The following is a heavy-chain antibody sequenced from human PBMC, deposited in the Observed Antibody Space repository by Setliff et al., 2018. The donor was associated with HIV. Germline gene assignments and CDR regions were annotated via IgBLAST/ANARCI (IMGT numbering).Heavy chain of an antibody. CDR1: GFTFSSYE. Sequence: PGGSLRLSCAASGFTFSSYEMNWVRQAPGKGLEWVSYISSSGSTIYYADSAKGRFTISRDNAKNSLYLQMNSLRAEDTAVYYCAAVPWGHSSLIIDHWGQGTPVTVSS. J-gene: IGHJ4*02. V-gene: IGHV3-48*03. CDR3: AAVPWGHSSLIIDH. D-gene: IGHD3-16*01. CDR2: ISSSGSTI.